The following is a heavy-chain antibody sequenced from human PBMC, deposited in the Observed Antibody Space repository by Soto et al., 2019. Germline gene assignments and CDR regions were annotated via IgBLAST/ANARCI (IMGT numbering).Heavy chain of an antibody. V-gene: IGHV3-15*01. Sequence: LGGSLRLSCAASGFTFSNAWMSWVRQAPGKGLEWVGRIKSKTDGGTTDYAAPVKGRFTISRDDSKNTLYLQMNSLKTEDTAVYYCTTDLLSSSWYLYWGQGTLVTVSS. CDR1: GFTFSNAW. CDR3: TTDLLSSSWYLY. CDR2: IKSKTDGGTT. J-gene: IGHJ4*02. D-gene: IGHD6-13*01.